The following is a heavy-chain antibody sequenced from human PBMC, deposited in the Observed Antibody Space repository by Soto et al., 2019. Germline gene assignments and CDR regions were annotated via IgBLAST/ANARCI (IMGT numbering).Heavy chain of an antibody. V-gene: IGHV3-23*01. Sequence: EVQLLESGGALVQPGGSLRLSCAASGFSFGDSAMSWVRQPPGKGLEWLAAVNPDGSDTFYADSVKGRFTISRDNSQNTVNLQMNSLRVEDTAVYYCAKQLGYCSTGRCYFDYWGQGTQVTVSP. D-gene: IGHD2-2*01. CDR2: VNPDGSDT. J-gene: IGHJ4*02. CDR3: AKQLGYCSTGRCYFDY. CDR1: GFSFGDSA.